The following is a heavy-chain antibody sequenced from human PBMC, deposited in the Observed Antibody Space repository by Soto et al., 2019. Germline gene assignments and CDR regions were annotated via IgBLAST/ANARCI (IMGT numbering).Heavy chain of an antibody. J-gene: IGHJ6*02. CDR1: CGSFIGYY. D-gene: IGHD6-13*01. CDR3: ARENGRAAAGTNYYYYGMDV. Sequence: SATLSLTGAVYCGSFIGYYWIWIRQPPGKGLECIGEINHSGSTNYNPSLKSRVTISVDTSKNQFSLKLSSVTAADTAVYYCARENGRAAAGTNYYYYGMDVWGQGTTVTVSS. CDR2: INHSGST. V-gene: IGHV4-34*01.